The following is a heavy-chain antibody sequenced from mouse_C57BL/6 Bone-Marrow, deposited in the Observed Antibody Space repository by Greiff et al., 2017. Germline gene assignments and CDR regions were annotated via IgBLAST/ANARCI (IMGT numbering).Heavy chain of an antibody. CDR3: AATYRVPMDY. CDR1: GYTFTSYW. J-gene: IGHJ4*01. D-gene: IGHD5-1*01. V-gene: IGHV1-64*01. CDR2: SHPNSGST. Sequence: QVQLQQSGAELVKPGASVKLSCKASGYTFTSYWMHWVKRRLGQGLQWIGMSHPNSGSTNYNEKFKSKATLTVDKSSSTAYMQLSSLTSEDSAVYDGAATYRVPMDYWGQGTSVTVSA.